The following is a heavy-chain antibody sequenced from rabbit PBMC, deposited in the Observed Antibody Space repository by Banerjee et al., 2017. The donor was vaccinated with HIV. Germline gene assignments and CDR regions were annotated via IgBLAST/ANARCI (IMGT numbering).Heavy chain of an antibody. J-gene: IGHJ4*01. CDR3: ARTTSTSYWYFTL. Sequence: QEQLEASGGDLVKPEGSLTLTCTASGFSFSHRYVMCWVRQPPGKGLEWIASINVDSTGITYYASWAKGRFTISKTSSTTVTLQMTSLTAADTANYFCARTTSTSYWYFTLWGPGTLVTVS. V-gene: IGHV1S45*01. D-gene: IGHD7-1*01. CDR2: INVDSTGIT. CDR1: GFSFSHRYV.